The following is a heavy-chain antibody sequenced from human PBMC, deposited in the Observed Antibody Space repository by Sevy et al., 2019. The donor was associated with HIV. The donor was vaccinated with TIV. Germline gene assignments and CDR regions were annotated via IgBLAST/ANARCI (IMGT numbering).Heavy chain of an antibody. CDR3: ARDLPHLLPWELSRGSDY. Sequence: GSLRLSCAASGFTFSSYALHWFHQAPGKGLEWVAVISHDEILKEYADSVKGRFTISRDSSKNTIYLEMNSLRPEDTAVYYCARDLPHLLPWELSRGSDYWGQGTLVTVSS. D-gene: IGHD3-16*01. J-gene: IGHJ4*02. CDR2: ISHDEILK. CDR1: GFTFSSYA. V-gene: IGHV3-30*04.